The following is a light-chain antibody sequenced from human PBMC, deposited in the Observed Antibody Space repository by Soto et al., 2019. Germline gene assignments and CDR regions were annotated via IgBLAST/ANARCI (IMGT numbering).Light chain of an antibody. CDR1: SSDIGAYTL. J-gene: IGLJ1*01. CDR2: DVT. Sequence: QSVLAQPASVSGSPGQSITISCTGTSSDIGAYTLVSWYQQHPGKAPKIIIYDVTQRPSGISNRFSGSKSGNTASLTISGLQAEDEADYYCCSYAGSPXVFGTGNKVTVL. V-gene: IGLV2-23*02. CDR3: CSYAGSPXV.